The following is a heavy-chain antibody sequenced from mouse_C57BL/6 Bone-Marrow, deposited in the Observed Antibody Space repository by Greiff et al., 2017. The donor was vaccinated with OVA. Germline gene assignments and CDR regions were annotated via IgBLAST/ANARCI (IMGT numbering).Heavy chain of an antibody. CDR1: GYTFTSYW. J-gene: IGHJ3*01. CDR3: ARVDGSLAY. CDR2: IDPSDSYT. D-gene: IGHD2-3*01. V-gene: IGHV1-50*01. Sequence: QVQLQQPGAELVKPGASVKLSCKASGYTFTSYWMQWVKQRPGPGLEWIGEIDPSDSYTNYNQKFKGKATLTVDTSSSTAYMQLSSLTSEDSAVYYCARVDGSLAYWGQGTLVTVSA.